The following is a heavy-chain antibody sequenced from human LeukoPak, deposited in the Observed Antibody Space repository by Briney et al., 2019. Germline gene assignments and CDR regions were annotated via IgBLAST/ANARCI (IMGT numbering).Heavy chain of an antibody. D-gene: IGHD3-16*02. CDR2: INHSGST. Sequence: ASETLSLTCAVYGGSFSGYYWSWIRQPPGKGLEWIGEINHSGSTNYNSSLKSRVTISVDTSKNQFSLKLSSVTAADTAVYYCARCGSLTYYDYVWGSYRFYWFDPWGQGTLVTVSS. J-gene: IGHJ5*02. CDR1: GGSFSGYY. V-gene: IGHV4-34*01. CDR3: ARCGSLTYYDYVWGSYRFYWFDP.